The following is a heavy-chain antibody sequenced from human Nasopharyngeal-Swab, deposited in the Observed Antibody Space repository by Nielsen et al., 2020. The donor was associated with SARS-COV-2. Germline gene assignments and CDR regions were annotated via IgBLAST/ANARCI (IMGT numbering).Heavy chain of an antibody. D-gene: IGHD2-2*02. J-gene: IGHJ4*02. CDR3: AHRGGYCSSTSCYTAFEFVVEYYFDY. Sequence: WIRQPPGKALEWLALIYWNDDKRYSPSLKSRLTTTKDTSKNQVVLTMTNMDPVDTATYYCAHRGGYCSSTSCYTAFEFVVEYYFDYWGQGTLVTVSS. CDR2: IYWNDDK. V-gene: IGHV2-5*01.